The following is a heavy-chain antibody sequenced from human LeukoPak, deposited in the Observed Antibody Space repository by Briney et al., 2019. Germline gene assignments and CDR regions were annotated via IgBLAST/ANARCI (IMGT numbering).Heavy chain of an antibody. D-gene: IGHD4-11*01. CDR2: IYTSGST. CDR3: ARDYRVNWFDP. CDR1: GGSISSGSYY. Sequence: SETLSLTCTVSGGSISSGSYYWSWIRQPAGKGLEWIGRIYTSGSTNYNPSLKSRVTISVDTSKNQFSLKLSSVTAADTAVYYCARDYRVNWFDPWGQGTLVTVSS. J-gene: IGHJ5*02. V-gene: IGHV4-61*02.